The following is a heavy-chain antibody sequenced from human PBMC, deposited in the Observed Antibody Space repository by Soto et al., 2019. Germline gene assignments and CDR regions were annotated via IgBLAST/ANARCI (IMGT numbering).Heavy chain of an antibody. Sequence: ASVKVSCKASGYTFTSYAIHWVRQAPGQRLEWMGWINAGNGNTKYSQKFQGRVTITRDTSASTAYMELSSLRSEDTAVYYCARATIYYYDSSEVYGMDVWGQGTTVTVSS. D-gene: IGHD3-22*01. CDR3: ARATIYYYDSSEVYGMDV. V-gene: IGHV1-3*01. J-gene: IGHJ6*02. CDR1: GYTFTSYA. CDR2: INAGNGNT.